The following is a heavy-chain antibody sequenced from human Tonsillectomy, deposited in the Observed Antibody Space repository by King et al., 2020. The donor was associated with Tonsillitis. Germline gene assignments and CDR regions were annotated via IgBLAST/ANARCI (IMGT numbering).Heavy chain of an antibody. CDR3: ARGTVGFDR. V-gene: IGHV3-21*01. Sequence: VQLVESGGGLVESGGSLRLSCAASGFTFSSHTMNWVRQAPGKGLEWVSSISSSISYMYYADSVKGRFTISRDNAKNSLFLQMNSLRAEDTAVYYCARGTVGFDRWGQGSLVTVPS. CDR2: ISSSISYM. D-gene: IGHD3/OR15-3a*01. CDR1: GFTFSSHT. J-gene: IGHJ5*02.